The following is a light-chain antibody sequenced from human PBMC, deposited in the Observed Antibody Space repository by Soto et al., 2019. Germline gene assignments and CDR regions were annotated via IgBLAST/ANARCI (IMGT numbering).Light chain of an antibody. Sequence: DVVMTQSPLSVPVTLGQPASISCRSSQSLVYSDGNTYLSWFQQRPGQSPRRLIYKVSNRDSGVPDRVSGSGSGTEFTLKISRVEAVDVGVYYCMQGAHWPWTFGQGTKVEIK. J-gene: IGKJ1*01. CDR2: KVS. CDR3: MQGAHWPWT. CDR1: QSLVYSDGNTY. V-gene: IGKV2-30*01.